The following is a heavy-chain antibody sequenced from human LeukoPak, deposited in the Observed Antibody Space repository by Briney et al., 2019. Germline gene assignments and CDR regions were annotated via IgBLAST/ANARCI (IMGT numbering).Heavy chain of an antibody. V-gene: IGHV3-48*03. CDR2: ISSSGSTI. Sequence: GGSLRLSCAASGFTFSSDEMNLFRQAPGKGLEWVSYISSSGSTIYYADSVKGRFTISRDNAKNSLYLQMNSLRAEDTAVYYCARDLYYGSGSYYHDYWGQGTLVTVSS. D-gene: IGHD3-10*01. CDR1: GFTFSSDE. CDR3: ARDLYYGSGSYYHDY. J-gene: IGHJ4*02.